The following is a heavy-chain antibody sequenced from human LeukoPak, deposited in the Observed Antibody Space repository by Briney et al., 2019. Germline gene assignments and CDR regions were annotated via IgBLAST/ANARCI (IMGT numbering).Heavy chain of an antibody. CDR2: ISAYNGNT. CDR3: ARDYGYSNYLGSYYYYYGMDV. CDR1: GYTFTSYG. J-gene: IGHJ6*02. D-gene: IGHD4-4*01. V-gene: IGHV1-18*01. Sequence: GASVKVSCKASGYTFTSYGISWVRQAPGQGLEWMGWISAYNGNTNYAQKLQGRVTMTTDTSTSTAYMELRSLRSDDTAVYYCARDYGYSNYLGSYYYYYGMDVWGQGTTVTVSS.